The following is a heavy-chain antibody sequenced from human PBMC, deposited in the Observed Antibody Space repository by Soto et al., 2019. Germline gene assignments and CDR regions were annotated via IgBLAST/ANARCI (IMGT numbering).Heavy chain of an antibody. V-gene: IGHV3-33*01. CDR1: GFTFSGYG. Sequence: HPGGSLRLSCAASGFTFSGYGMHWVRQAPGKGLEWVAVIWFDGSDKYYADSVKGRFTISRDNSNNTLYLQMNSLRAEDTAVYYCAIDNQFFDWLSYPYYYGMDVWGQGTTVTVSS. D-gene: IGHD3-9*01. CDR3: AIDNQFFDWLSYPYYYGMDV. CDR2: IWFDGSDK. J-gene: IGHJ6*02.